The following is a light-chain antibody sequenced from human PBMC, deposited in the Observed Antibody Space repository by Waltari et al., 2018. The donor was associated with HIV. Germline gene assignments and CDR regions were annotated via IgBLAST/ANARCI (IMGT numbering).Light chain of an antibody. CDR3: QHLNTYPRT. CDR2: AAS. V-gene: IGKV1-9*01. CDR1: PGMSSY. Sequence: DIQLTQSPSLLSASVGDRVTITCRASPGMSSYLAWYQQKPGKSPKLLIYAASTLQSRVPSRFSGSGSGTDFTLTISSLQPEDFATYYCQHLNTYPRTFGQGTKLEIK. J-gene: IGKJ2*01.